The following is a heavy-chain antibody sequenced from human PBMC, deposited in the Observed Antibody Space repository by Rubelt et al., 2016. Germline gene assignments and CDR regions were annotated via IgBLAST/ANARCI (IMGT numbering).Heavy chain of an antibody. V-gene: IGHV3-7*03. J-gene: IGHJ4*02. CDR1: GFSFCTSW. CDR3: ARDWASGFDY. Sequence: EVQLVESGGGLVQPGGSLRLSCVASGFSFCTSWMSWVRRAPGRGLEWVANIKEDGTSTYYLDSVKGRFTVSRDNAKNSLYLQMSSLRVEDTAVYYCARDWASGFDYWGQGILVTVAS. CDR2: IKEDGTST. D-gene: IGHD3-10*01.